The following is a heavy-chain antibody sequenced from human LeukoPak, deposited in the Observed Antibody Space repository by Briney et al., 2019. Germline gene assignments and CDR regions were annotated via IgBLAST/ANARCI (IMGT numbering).Heavy chain of an antibody. V-gene: IGHV4-38-2*02. CDR1: GYSIRSGYQ. Sequence: PSETLSLTCSVSGYSIRSGYQWGWIRQPPGKGLEWIGSINYSGETYDNPSLKSRVTISVDTSKNQFSLKLSSATAADTAVYYCARVYYSNSYDYWYFDLWGRGTLVTVSS. D-gene: IGHD6-13*01. CDR2: INYSGET. CDR3: ARVYYSNSYDYWYFDL. J-gene: IGHJ2*01.